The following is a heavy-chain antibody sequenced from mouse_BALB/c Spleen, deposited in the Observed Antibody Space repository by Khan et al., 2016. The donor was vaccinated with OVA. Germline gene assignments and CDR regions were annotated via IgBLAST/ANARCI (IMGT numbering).Heavy chain of an antibody. CDR2: IDPHTGNT. Sequence: VQLKESGAELVKPGATVKLSCTASGFNITDSYMHWLKQWPEQGLEWIGWIDPHTGNTTYDPKFQGKATITADTSSNTAYLQLSNLTTEDTAGYYCCRRAEKWGQGTTLTVSS. CDR3: CRRAEK. V-gene: IGHV14-3*02. J-gene: IGHJ2*01. D-gene: IGHD3-3*01. CDR1: GFNITDSY.